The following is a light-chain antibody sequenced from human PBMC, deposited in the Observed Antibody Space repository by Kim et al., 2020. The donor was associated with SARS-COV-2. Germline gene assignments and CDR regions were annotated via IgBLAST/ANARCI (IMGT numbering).Light chain of an antibody. CDR2: WAS. Sequence: TMNCKSSQTLLYNSNNKNYLAWYQQKPGQPPKLLIYWASTRESGVPDRFSGSGTGTDFTLTISSLQAEDVAVYYCQQRTNWPPHTFGGGTKVDIK. CDR1: QTLLYNSNNKNY. V-gene: IGKV4-1*01. J-gene: IGKJ4*01. CDR3: QQRTNWPPHT.